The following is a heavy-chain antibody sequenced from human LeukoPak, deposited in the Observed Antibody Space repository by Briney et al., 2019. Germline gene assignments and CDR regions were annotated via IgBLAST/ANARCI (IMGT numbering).Heavy chain of an antibody. CDR2: IKQDGSEK. Sequence: GGSLRLSCAASGFTFSSYWMIWVRQAPAKGLEWVANIKQDGSEKYYVDSVKGRFTISRDNAKNSLYLQMNSLRAEDTAVYYCARADSSGYYYAGAFDIWGQGTMVTVSS. CDR3: ARADSSGYYYAGAFDI. D-gene: IGHD3-22*01. V-gene: IGHV3-7*04. CDR1: GFTFSSYW. J-gene: IGHJ3*02.